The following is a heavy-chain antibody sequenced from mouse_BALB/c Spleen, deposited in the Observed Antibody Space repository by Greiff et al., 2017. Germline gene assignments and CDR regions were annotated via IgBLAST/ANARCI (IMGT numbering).Heavy chain of an antibody. V-gene: IGHV5-17*02. J-gene: IGHJ2*01. CDR3: ARDYYGSSYFDY. Sequence: LVESGGGLVQPGGSRKLPCAASGFTFSSFGMHWVRQAPEKGLEWVAYISSGSSTIYYADTVKGRFTISRDNPKNTLFLQMTSLRSEDTAMYYCARDYYGSSYFDYWGQGTTLTVSA. CDR1: GFTFSSFG. D-gene: IGHD1-1*01. CDR2: ISSGSSTI.